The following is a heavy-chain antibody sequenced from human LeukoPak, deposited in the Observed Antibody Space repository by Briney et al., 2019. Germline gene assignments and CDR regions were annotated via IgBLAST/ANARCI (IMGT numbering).Heavy chain of an antibody. CDR2: ISSSSSTI. CDR3: ARGSTYYDSSGQVPFDY. V-gene: IGHV3-48*01. J-gene: IGHJ4*02. Sequence: GGSLRLSCAASGFTFSTYSMNWVRQAPGKGLEWVSYISSSSSTIYYADSVKGRFTISRDDAKNSLYLQMNSLRAEDTAVYYCARGSTYYDSSGQVPFDYWGQGTLVTVSS. CDR1: GFTFSTYS. D-gene: IGHD3-22*01.